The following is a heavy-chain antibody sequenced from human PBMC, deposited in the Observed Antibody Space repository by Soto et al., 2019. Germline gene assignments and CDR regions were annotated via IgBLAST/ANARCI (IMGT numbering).Heavy chain of an antibody. CDR1: GFTFGDYA. V-gene: IGHV3-49*03. Sequence: EVQLVESGGGLVQPGRSLRLSCTASGFTFGDYAMSWFRQSPGKGLEWLGFIRAKAFGGTTEYAASAEGRFTLSRDDSKSIAYLQMNSLKTEDTAMYYCARESGPITRRRGDVDVWGKGTTVTVSS. D-gene: IGHD3-10*01. J-gene: IGHJ6*04. CDR2: IRAKAFGGTT. CDR3: ARESGPITRRRGDVDV.